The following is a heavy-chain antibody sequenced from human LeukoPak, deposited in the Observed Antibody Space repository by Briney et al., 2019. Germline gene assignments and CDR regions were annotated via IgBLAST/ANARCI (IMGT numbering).Heavy chain of an antibody. D-gene: IGHD6-19*01. V-gene: IGHV4-59*01. CDR2: SFFSGST. CDR3: ARGGLSSGWYG. J-gene: IGHJ4*02. Sequence: SETLSLTCTVSGGSISSYYWSWIRQPPGKGLEWIGYSFFSGSTNYNPSLKSRVTTSLDTSKNQFSLRLNSVTAADTAVYYCARGGLSSGWYGWGQGTLVTVSS. CDR1: GGSISSYY.